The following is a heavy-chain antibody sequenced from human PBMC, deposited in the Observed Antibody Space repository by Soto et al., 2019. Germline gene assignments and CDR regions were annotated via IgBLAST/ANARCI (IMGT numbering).Heavy chain of an antibody. CDR2: IIPIFGTA. J-gene: IGHJ5*02. CDR3: ARDPTIAPKSTNWFDP. V-gene: IGHV1-69*12. D-gene: IGHD3-9*01. Sequence: QVQLVQSGAEVKKPGSSVKVSCKASGGTFSSYAISWVRQAPGQGLEWMGGIIPIFGTANYTQKFQGRVTITADESTSTAYMELSSLRSEDTAVYYCARDPTIAPKSTNWFDPWGQGTLVTVSS. CDR1: GGTFSSYA.